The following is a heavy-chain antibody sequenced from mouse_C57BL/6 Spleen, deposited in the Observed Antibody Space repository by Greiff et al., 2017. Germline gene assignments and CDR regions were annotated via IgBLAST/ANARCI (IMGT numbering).Heavy chain of an antibody. Sequence: EVQVVESGGDLVKPGGSLKLSCAASGFTFSSYGMSWVRQTPDKRLEWVATISSGGSYTYYPDSVKGRFTISRDNAKNTLYLQMSSLKSEDTAMYYCAGQDDFAWFAYWGQGTLVTVSA. J-gene: IGHJ3*01. V-gene: IGHV5-6*01. CDR2: ISSGGSYT. CDR3: AGQDDFAWFAY. D-gene: IGHD2-4*01. CDR1: GFTFSSYG.